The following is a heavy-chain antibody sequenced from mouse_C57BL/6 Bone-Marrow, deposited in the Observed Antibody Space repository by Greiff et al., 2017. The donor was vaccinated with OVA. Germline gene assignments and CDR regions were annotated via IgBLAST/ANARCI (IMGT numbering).Heavy chain of an antibody. CDR3: ARHEEGVNWDGADCDY. Sequence: QVQLQQSGAELVKPGASVKLSCKASGYTFTEYTIHWVKQRSGQGLEWIGWFYPGSGSIKYNEKFKDKATLTADKSSSTVYMELSRLTSEDSAVYFGARHEEGVNWDGADCDYWGEGSTLTGAS. CDR1: GYTFTEYT. V-gene: IGHV1-62-2*01. J-gene: IGHJ2*01. D-gene: IGHD4-1*01. CDR2: FYPGSGSI.